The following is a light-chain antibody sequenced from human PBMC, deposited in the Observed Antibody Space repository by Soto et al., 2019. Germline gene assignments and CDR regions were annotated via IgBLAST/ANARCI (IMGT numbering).Light chain of an antibody. J-gene: IGKJ1*01. CDR1: QTISSW. Sequence: VQMAQSPSTPSGSVGDRVTNTCRASQTISSWLAWYQQKPGKAPKLLIYKASTLKSGVPSRFSGSGSGTEFTLTISSLQPDDFATYYCQHYNSYSEAFCQGSNVDIK. CDR3: QHYNSYSEA. V-gene: IGKV1-5*03. CDR2: KAS.